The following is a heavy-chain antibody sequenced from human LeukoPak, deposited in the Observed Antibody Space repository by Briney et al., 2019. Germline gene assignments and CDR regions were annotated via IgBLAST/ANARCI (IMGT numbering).Heavy chain of an antibody. Sequence: TGGSLRLSCAASGFTFSSHWMHWVRQAPGKGLVWVSGISTDGSRPRYADSVNGRFTISRDNAKNTLYLQMNSPRAEDTAVYFCARDGQGSTPLDYWGQGTLVTVSS. CDR3: ARDGQGSTPLDY. CDR1: GFTFSSHW. V-gene: IGHV3-74*01. J-gene: IGHJ4*02. D-gene: IGHD2-15*01. CDR2: ISTDGSRP.